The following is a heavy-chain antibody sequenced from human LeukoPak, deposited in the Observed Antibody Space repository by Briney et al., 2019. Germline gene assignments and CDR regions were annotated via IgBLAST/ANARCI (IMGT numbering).Heavy chain of an antibody. J-gene: IGHJ3*02. V-gene: IGHV3-23*01. CDR2: ISGSGGST. Sequence: LAGRSLRLSCAASGFTFSSYGMHWVRQAPGKGLEWVSAISGSGGSTYYADSVKGRFTISRDNSKNTLYLQMNSLRAEDTAVYYCAKDRVVLVPDAFDIWGQGTMVTVSS. D-gene: IGHD2-2*01. CDR1: GFTFSSYG. CDR3: AKDRVVLVPDAFDI.